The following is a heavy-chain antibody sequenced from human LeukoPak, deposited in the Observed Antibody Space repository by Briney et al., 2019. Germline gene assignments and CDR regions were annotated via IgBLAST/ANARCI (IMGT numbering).Heavy chain of an antibody. CDR3: ARELRLWFGEPLDDFDY. V-gene: IGHV3-48*03. J-gene: IGHJ4*02. D-gene: IGHD3-10*01. CDR2: ISSSGSTI. Sequence: GGSLRLSCAASGFTFSSYEMNWVRQAPGKGLEGVSYISSSGSTIYYADSVKGRFTISRDNAKNSLYLQMNSLRAEDTAVYYCARELRLWFGEPLDDFDYWGQGTLVTVSS. CDR1: GFTFSSYE.